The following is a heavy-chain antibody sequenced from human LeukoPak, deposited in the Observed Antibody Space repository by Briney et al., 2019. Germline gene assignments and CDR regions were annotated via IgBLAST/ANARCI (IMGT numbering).Heavy chain of an antibody. D-gene: IGHD2-21*02. Sequence: PGGSLRLSCAASGFTFSSYAMSWVRQAPGKGLEWVSAISGSGGSTYYADSVKGRFTISRDNSKNTLYLQMNSLRAEDTAVYYCANGGGYYCGGDCGFGYWGQGTLVTVSS. V-gene: IGHV3-23*01. CDR3: ANGGGYYCGGDCGFGY. CDR2: ISGSGGST. J-gene: IGHJ4*02. CDR1: GFTFSSYA.